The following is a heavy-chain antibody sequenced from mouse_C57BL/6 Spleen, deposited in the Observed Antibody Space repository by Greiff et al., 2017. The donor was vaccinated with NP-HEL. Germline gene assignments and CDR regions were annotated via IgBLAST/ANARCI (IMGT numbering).Heavy chain of an antibody. CDR2: IYPGSGST. CDR3: ARSEGYSAWFAY. D-gene: IGHD2-3*01. J-gene: IGHJ3*01. V-gene: IGHV1-55*01. CDR1: GYTFTSYW. Sequence: QVQLQQPGAELVKPGASVKMSCKASGYTFTSYWITWVKQRPGQGLEWIGDIYPGSGSTNYNEKFKSKATLTVDTSSSTAYMQLSSLTSEDSAVYYCARSEGYSAWFAYWGQGTLVTVSA.